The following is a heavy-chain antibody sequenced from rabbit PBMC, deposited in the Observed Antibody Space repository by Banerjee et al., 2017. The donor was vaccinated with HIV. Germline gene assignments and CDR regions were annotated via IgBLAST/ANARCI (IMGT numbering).Heavy chain of an antibody. V-gene: IGHV1S45*01. CDR2: IVAGSSGTT. CDR1: GFTLRSSDY. Sequence: QEQLVESGGGLVQPEGSLTLTCKASGFTLRSSDYLCWVRQAPGKGLEWIGCIVAGSSGTTYYASWAKGRFTISKTSSTTVTLQMTSLTAADTATYFCARAGGFENYFNLWGPGTLVTVS. J-gene: IGHJ4*01. D-gene: IGHD1-1*01. CDR3: ARAGGFENYFNL.